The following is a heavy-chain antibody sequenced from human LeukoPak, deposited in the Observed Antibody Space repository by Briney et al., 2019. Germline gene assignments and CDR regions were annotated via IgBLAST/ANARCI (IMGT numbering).Heavy chain of an antibody. D-gene: IGHD5-24*01. Sequence: GGSLRLSCAASGLTFSSYGMHWVRQAPGKGLEWVAVIWHDGSNKYYADSVKGRFTISRDNSKNTLYLQMNSLRAEDTAVYYCARVRDGYNPFDYRGQGTLVTVSS. CDR2: IWHDGSNK. J-gene: IGHJ4*02. V-gene: IGHV3-33*08. CDR1: GLTFSSYG. CDR3: ARVRDGYNPFDY.